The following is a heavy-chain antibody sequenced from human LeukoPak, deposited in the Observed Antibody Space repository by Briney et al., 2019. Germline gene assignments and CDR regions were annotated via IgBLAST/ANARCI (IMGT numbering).Heavy chain of an antibody. J-gene: IGHJ5*02. CDR3: AKSLYGSGSYYNWFDP. CDR1: GGSFSGYH. Sequence: SETLSLTCVVYGGSFSGYHWSWIRQYPGKGLEWIGEINHRGSTNYNPSLKRRVTMSLDTSKNQFSLKLSSVTAADTAVYYCAKSLYGSGSYYNWFDPWGQGTLVTVSS. CDR2: INHRGST. D-gene: IGHD3-10*01. V-gene: IGHV4-34*01.